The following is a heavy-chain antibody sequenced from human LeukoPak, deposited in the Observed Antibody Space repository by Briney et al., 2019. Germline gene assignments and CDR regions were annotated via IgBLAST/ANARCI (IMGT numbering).Heavy chain of an antibody. CDR2: IYYSGST. V-gene: IGHV4-31*03. CDR1: GGSISSGGYY. CDR3: ARDMPPYDSSGRDAFDI. Sequence: ASETLSLTCTVSGGSISSGGYYWSWIRQHPGKGLEWIGYIYYSGSTYYNPSLKSRVTISVDTSKNQFSLKLSSVTAADTAVYYCARDMPPYDSSGRDAFDIWGQGTMVTVSS. D-gene: IGHD3-22*01. J-gene: IGHJ3*02.